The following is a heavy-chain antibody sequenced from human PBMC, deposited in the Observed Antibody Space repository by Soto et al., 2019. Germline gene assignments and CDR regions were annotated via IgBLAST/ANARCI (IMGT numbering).Heavy chain of an antibody. CDR3: AKDPLALGLGRPYFYAMDV. D-gene: IGHD3-16*01. CDR2: ISGSGGST. J-gene: IGHJ6*02. Sequence: EVQLLESGGGLVQPGGSLRLSCAASGFTFSSYAMSWVRQAPGKGLEWVSAISGSGGSTYYADSVKGRFTISRDNTKITRYLQIKSARAEDTAEYCCAKDPLALGLGRPYFYAMDVWGQGTTVTVAS. V-gene: IGHV3-23*01. CDR1: GFTFSSYA.